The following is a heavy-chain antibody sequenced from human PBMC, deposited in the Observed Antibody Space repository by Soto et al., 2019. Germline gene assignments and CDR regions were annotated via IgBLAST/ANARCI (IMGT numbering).Heavy chain of an antibody. CDR1: GGSISSYY. D-gene: IGHD3-10*01. J-gene: IGHJ6*02. V-gene: IGHV4-59*08. CDR3: ARLDRPNYDYYGMDV. Sequence: SETLSLTCTVSGGSISSYYWSWIRQPPGKGLEWIGYIYYSGSTNYNPSLKSRVTISVDTSKNQFSLKLSSVTAADTAVYYCARLDRPNYDYYGMDVWGQGPTVT. CDR2: IYYSGST.